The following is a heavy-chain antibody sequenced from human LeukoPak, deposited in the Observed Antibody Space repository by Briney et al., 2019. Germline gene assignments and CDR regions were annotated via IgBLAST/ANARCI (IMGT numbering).Heavy chain of an antibody. CDR2: ISGSGGST. Sequence: GGSLRLSCAASGFTFSSYAMNWVRQAPGKGLEWVSGISGSGGSTEYADSVKGRFTTSRDNSKNTLFLQMNSLRAEDTALYYCAKESFIAYYYDSSGYIDYWGQGTLVTVSS. CDR1: GFTFSSYA. D-gene: IGHD3-22*01. V-gene: IGHV3-23*01. J-gene: IGHJ4*02. CDR3: AKESFIAYYYDSSGYIDY.